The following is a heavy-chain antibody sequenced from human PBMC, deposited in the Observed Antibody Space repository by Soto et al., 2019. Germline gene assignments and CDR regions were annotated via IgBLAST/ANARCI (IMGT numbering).Heavy chain of an antibody. CDR2: IYYSGST. J-gene: IGHJ4*02. V-gene: IGHV4-31*03. Sequence: ASETLSLTCTVSGGSISSGDYYWSWIRQHPGKGLEWIGYIYYSGSTYYNPSLKSRVTISVDTSKNQFSLKLSSVTAADTAVYYCARSGSGWLRFDSWGQGTLVTVS. D-gene: IGHD6-19*01. CDR1: GGSISSGDYY. CDR3: ARSGSGWLRFDS.